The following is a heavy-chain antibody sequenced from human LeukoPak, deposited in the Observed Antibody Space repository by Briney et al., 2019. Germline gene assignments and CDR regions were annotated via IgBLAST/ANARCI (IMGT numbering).Heavy chain of an antibody. V-gene: IGHV3-74*01. Sequence: GGSLRLSCAASGFTFNTYWIHWVRQAPGKGLVWVSRIKSDGTSANYADSVKGRFSFSRDNAKNTFYLQMNSLRDEDTAVYYCATLSAYSSGCYLGQGTLVTGSP. CDR1: GFTFNTYW. CDR3: ATLSAYSSGCY. J-gene: IGHJ4*02. CDR2: IKSDGTSA. D-gene: IGHD6-19*01.